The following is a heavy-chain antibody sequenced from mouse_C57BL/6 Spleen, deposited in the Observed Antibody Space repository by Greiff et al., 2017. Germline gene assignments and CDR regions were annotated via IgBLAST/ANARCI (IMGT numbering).Heavy chain of an antibody. Sequence: QVQLQQSGAELVKPGASVKLSCKASGYTFTEYTIFWVKQRSGQGLEWIGWVYPGSGSIKYNEKFKDKATLTADKSSSTVYMEISGLTSEDSAVYFCERNEGGRYYYGSSYELAYWGKGTMVTVSA. D-gene: IGHD1-1*01. CDR2: VYPGSGSI. CDR1: GYTFTEYT. V-gene: IGHV1-62-2*01. J-gene: IGHJ3*01. CDR3: ERNEGGRYYYGSSYELAY.